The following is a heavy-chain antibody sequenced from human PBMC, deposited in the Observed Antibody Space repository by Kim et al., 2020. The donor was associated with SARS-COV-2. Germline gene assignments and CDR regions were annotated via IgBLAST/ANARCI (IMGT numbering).Heavy chain of an antibody. V-gene: IGHV3-43*01. J-gene: IGHJ4*02. CDR3: AKDATRHYTSWSYFDY. Sequence: DSVKGRFTISRDKSKNILYLQMNSRGTEDTALYCCAKDATRHYTSWSYFDYWGQGTLVTVSS. D-gene: IGHD3-10*01.